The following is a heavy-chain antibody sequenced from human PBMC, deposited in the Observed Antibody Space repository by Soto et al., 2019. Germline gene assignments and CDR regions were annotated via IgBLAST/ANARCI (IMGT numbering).Heavy chain of an antibody. D-gene: IGHD3-10*01. CDR2: IYYSGST. Sequence: PSETLSLTCTVSGGSISSDYWSWFRQPPGKGLEWIGYIYYSGSTNYNPSLKSRVTISVDTSKNQFSLKLSSVTAADTAVYYCARVWGGAFDIWGQGTMVTVSS. J-gene: IGHJ3*02. CDR1: GGSISSDY. V-gene: IGHV4-59*01. CDR3: ARVWGGAFDI.